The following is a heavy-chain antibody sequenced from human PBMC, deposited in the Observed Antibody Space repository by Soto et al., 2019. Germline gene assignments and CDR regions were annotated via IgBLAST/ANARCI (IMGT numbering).Heavy chain of an antibody. CDR1: GASFNGYY. CDR3: ARGTFYYGPGGSWIDY. CDR2: IFHSGVT. Sequence: QVQLQQWGAGLLRPSETLSLTCGVFGASFNGYYWSWVRQPPGKGLEWIGEIFHSGVTNYNPSLKSRVTLSVDTSNNQFSLKLTSVTAADTAVYYCARGTFYYGPGGSWIDYWGQGSLVTVSS. J-gene: IGHJ4*02. D-gene: IGHD3-10*01. V-gene: IGHV4-34*01.